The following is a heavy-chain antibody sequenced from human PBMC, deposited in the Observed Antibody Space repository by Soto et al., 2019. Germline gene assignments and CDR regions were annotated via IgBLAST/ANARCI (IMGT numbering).Heavy chain of an antibody. CDR3: TRNADGHFDY. Sequence: GGSLRLSCVGSRFTFSIYQMNWVRQAPGKGLEWVSFIDSSGSTLYYSDSVKGRFTISRDNAQNSVYLQMNSLRVEDTAVYYCTRNADGHFDYWGQGTLVTAPQ. CDR2: IDSSGSTL. CDR1: RFTFSIYQ. J-gene: IGHJ4*02. V-gene: IGHV3-48*03.